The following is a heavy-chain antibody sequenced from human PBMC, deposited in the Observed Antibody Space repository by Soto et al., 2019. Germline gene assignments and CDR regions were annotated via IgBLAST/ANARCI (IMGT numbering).Heavy chain of an antibody. Sequence: QIQLVQSRGEVKKPGASVRVSCKASGYAFSNYGISWIRQAPGLGLEWMGWISPYNGNTDYAQSLQGRVTMTTDTSPKTAYMELRSLTSDVTAVYYCATSYDSGFGPWGQGTLVTVSS. CDR2: ISPYNGNT. J-gene: IGHJ5*02. CDR1: GYAFSNYG. V-gene: IGHV1-18*04. CDR3: ATSYDSGFGP. D-gene: IGHD5-12*01.